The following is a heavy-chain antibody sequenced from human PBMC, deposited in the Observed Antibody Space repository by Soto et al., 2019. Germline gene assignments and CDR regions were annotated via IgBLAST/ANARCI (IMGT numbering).Heavy chain of an antibody. V-gene: IGHV3-30-3*01. CDR1: GFTFSSYD. D-gene: IGHD6-13*01. CDR2: ISYDGSTK. Sequence: QVQLVESGGGVVQPGRSLRLSCGASGFTFSSYDMHWVRQAPGKGLEWVAVISYDGSTKYYADSVKGRFTISRDNSKNTLSLQMNSLRAEDTAVYYCARVKEKQLVRTPSYFDYWGQGTLVTVSS. J-gene: IGHJ4*02. CDR3: ARVKEKQLVRTPSYFDY.